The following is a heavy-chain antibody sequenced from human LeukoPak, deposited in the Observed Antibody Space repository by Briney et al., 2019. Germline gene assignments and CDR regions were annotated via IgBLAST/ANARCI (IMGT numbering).Heavy chain of an antibody. J-gene: IGHJ4*02. CDR1: GFTFSTYT. CDR2: ILNDGSNE. Sequence: PGRSLRLSCATSGFTFSTYTMHWVRQAPGKGLEWVALILNDGSNEYYADSVKGRFTISRDNSKNTLYLQMNSLRPEDTAVYYCARDFGYSFGHPLDYWGQGTLVTVSS. V-gene: IGHV3-30-3*01. CDR3: ARDFGYSFGHPLDY. D-gene: IGHD5-18*01.